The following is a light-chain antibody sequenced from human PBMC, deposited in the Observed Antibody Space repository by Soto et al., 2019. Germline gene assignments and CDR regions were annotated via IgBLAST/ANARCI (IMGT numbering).Light chain of an antibody. J-gene: IGLJ7*01. CDR3: CSYGGSRAV. Sequence: QSVLTQPASVSGSPGQSITISCTGTSSDVGRHNLVSWYQQHPGQAPKLMIYEVSKRPLGVSTRFSASKSGNTASLTSSGLQAEDEADYYCCSYGGSRAVFGGGTQLTVL. V-gene: IGLV2-23*02. CDR2: EVS. CDR1: SSDVGRHNL.